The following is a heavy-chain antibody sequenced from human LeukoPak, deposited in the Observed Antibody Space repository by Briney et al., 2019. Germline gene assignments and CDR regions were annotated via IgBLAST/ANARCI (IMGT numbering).Heavy chain of an antibody. CDR2: IYHSGST. D-gene: IGHD6-13*01. J-gene: IGHJ6*03. V-gene: IGHV4-39*07. Sequence: SETLSLTCIVSGGSISSSSYYWGWIRQPPGKGLEWIGSIYHSGSTYYNPSLKSRVTISVDTSKNQFSLNLSSVTAADTAVYYCVRMRALVPYYYMDVWGKGTTVTISS. CDR1: GGSISSSSYY. CDR3: VRMRALVPYYYMDV.